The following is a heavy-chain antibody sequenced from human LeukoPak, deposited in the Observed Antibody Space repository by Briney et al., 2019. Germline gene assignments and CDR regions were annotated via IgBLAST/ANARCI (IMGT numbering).Heavy chain of an antibody. J-gene: IGHJ6*03. CDR2: ITSSSTYT. V-gene: IGHV3-21*01. D-gene: IGHD1-26*01. CDR1: GFSFSSYN. Sequence: PGGSLRLSCAASGFSFSSYNMNWVRQTPGKGLEWVSSITSSSTYTFYAYSVKGRFTISRDNAKNSLYLQMNSLRAEDTAVYYCARDPYSGSYGNYYYYFMDVWGKGTTVTISS. CDR3: ARDPYSGSYGNYYYYFMDV.